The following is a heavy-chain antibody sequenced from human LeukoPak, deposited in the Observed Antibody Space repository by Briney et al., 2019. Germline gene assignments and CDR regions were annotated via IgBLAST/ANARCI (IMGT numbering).Heavy chain of an antibody. CDR3: ARDRNGGRITTSMDV. D-gene: IGHD3-3*01. CDR2: IWYDGSNK. Sequence: PGRSLRLSCAASGFTFCSYGMHWVRQAPGKGLEWVAVIWYDGSNKYYADSVKGRFTISRDNSKNTLYLQMNSLRAEDTAVYHCARDRNGGRITTSMDVLDKGTTVSVCS. J-gene: IGHJ6*04. CDR1: GFTFCSYG. V-gene: IGHV3-33*01.